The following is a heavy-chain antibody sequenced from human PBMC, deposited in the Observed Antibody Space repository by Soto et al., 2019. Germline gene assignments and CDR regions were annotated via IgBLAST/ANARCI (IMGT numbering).Heavy chain of an antibody. CDR2: IYSGGST. CDR3: AATRDGPYGSFDY. CDR1: GFTVSSNY. Sequence: SVGSLRLSCSASGFTVSSNYMSWVRQAPGKGLEWVSIIYSGGSTYYADSVKGRFTISRDNSKNTLYLQMNSLRAEDTAVYYCAATRDGPYGSFDYWGQGTLVTVSS. J-gene: IGHJ4*02. D-gene: IGHD1-26*01. V-gene: IGHV3-53*01.